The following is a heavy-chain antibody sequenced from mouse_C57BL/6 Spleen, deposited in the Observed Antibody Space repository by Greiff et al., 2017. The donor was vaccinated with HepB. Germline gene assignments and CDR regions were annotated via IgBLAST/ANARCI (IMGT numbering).Heavy chain of an antibody. CDR1: GYTFTSYW. J-gene: IGHJ2*01. D-gene: IGHD1-1*01. Sequence: QVQLQQPGAELVRPGSSVKLSCKASGYTFTSYWMHWVKQRPIQGLEWIGNIDPSDSETHYNQKFKDKATLTVDKSSSTAYMQLSSLTSEDSAVYYCASYYYGSSPPFDYWGQGTTLTVSS. CDR2: IDPSDSET. V-gene: IGHV1-52*01. CDR3: ASYYYGSSPPFDY.